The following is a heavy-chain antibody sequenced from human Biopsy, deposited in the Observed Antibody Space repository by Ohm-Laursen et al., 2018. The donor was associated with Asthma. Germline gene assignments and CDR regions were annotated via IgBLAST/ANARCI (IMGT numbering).Heavy chain of an antibody. CDR3: ARDSRGAGPDFDS. CDR1: GDSISVHY. J-gene: IGHJ4*02. Sequence: GTLSLTCSVSGDSISVHYWWAWIRQPPGKGLEWIGHIYYSGTTNYNPSLRGRVTISVNTSKNQFSLKLSSVSAADTAVYFCARDSRGAGPDFDSWGQGTLVTVSS. D-gene: IGHD6-19*01. CDR2: IYYSGTT. V-gene: IGHV4-59*11.